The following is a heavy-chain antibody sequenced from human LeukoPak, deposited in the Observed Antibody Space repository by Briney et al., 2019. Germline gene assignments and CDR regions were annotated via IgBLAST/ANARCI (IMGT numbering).Heavy chain of an antibody. CDR3: ARDPIAARQIGYFDY. D-gene: IGHD6-6*01. Sequence: GGSLSPSCVAAGSIFSSCAMRWVRPPASKGLEWGAGISYDRSNKYYTDSVKGRLTISRDNSKNTLFLQMNSLSAEDTAVYYCARDPIAARQIGYFDYWGQRTLVTVSS. CDR2: ISYDRSNK. V-gene: IGHV3-30-3*01. CDR1: GSIFSSCA. J-gene: IGHJ4*02.